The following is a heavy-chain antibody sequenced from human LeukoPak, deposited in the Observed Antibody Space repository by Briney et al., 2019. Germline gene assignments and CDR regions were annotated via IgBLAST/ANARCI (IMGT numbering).Heavy chain of an antibody. V-gene: IGHV3-30-3*01. CDR2: ISYDGSNK. J-gene: IGHJ4*02. Sequence: GGSLRLSCAASGFTFSSYAMHWVRQAPGKGLEWVAVISYDGSNKYYADSVKGRFTISRDNSKNTLYLQMNSLRPEDTAAYYCAKVGIVGATTSAYFEYWGQGTLVTVSS. D-gene: IGHD1-26*01. CDR3: AKVGIVGATTSAYFEY. CDR1: GFTFSSYA.